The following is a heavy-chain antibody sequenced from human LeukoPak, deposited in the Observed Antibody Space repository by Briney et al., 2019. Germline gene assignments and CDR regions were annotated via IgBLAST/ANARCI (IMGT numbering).Heavy chain of an antibody. D-gene: IGHD3-3*01. CDR2: INQDGSEK. V-gene: IGHV3-7*01. CDR1: GFTFSRYW. CDR3: ARDHGFSYYCYYMDV. Sequence: GGSLRLSCAASGFTFSRYWMSWVRQAPGKGLEWVANINQDGSEKYYVDSVKGRFTISRDNAKNSVYLQMNRLRAEDTAVYYCARDHGFSYYCYYMDVWGKGTTVTVSS. J-gene: IGHJ6*03.